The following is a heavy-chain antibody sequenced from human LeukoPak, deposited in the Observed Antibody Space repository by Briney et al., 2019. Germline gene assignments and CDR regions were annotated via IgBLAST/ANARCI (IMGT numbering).Heavy chain of an antibody. CDR3: ARVYGGNTKGDY. CDR1: GGSISSRRYY. J-gene: IGHJ4*02. CDR2: IYYSGST. V-gene: IGHV4-39*01. Sequence: PSETQSLICTVSGGSISSRRYYWGWIRQPPGKGLEWIGSIYYSGSTYYNPSLKSRITISVDTSKNQFFLKLSSVTAADTDVYYCARVYGGNTKGDYWGQGPLFTVSS. D-gene: IGHD4-23*01.